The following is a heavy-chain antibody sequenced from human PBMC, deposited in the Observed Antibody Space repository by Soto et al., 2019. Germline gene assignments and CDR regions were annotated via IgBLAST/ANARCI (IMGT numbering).Heavy chain of an antibody. J-gene: IGHJ5*02. CDR2: IYPGDSDA. D-gene: IGHD4-17*01. CDR3: ATMADFNDYGDLNWFDP. CDR1: GYSFTSYW. V-gene: IGHV5-51*01. Sequence: PGESLKISCKGSGYSFTSYWIGWVRQMPGKGLEWMGIIYPGDSDARYSPSFQGQVTISADKSISTAYLQWSSLKASDTAMYYCATMADFNDYGDLNWFDPWGQGTLVTVSS.